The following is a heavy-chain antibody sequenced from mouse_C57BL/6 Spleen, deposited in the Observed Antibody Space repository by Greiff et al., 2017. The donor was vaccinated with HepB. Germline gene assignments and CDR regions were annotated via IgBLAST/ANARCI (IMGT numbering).Heavy chain of an antibody. J-gene: IGHJ2*01. CDR1: GYAFSSYW. D-gene: IGHD1-1*01. CDR2: IYPGDGDT. V-gene: IGHV1-80*01. Sequence: QVQLQQSGAELVKPGASVKNSCKASGYAFSSYWMNWVKQRPGKGLEWIGQIYPGDGDTNYNGKFKGKATLTADKSSSTAYMQLSSLTSEDSAVYFCARSRDYYGIDYWGQGTTLTVSS. CDR3: ARSRDYYGIDY.